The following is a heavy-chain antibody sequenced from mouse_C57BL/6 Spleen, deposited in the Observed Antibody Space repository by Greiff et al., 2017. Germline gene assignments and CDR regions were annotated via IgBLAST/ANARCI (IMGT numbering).Heavy chain of an antibody. Sequence: QVQLKESGPGLVQPSQSLSITCTVSGFSLTSYGVHWVRQSPGKGLEWLGVIWRGGSTDYNAAFMSRLSITKDNSKSQVFFKMNSLQADDTAIYYCATTSYDGYYYFDYWGQGTTLTVSS. CDR3: ATTSYDGYYYFDY. J-gene: IGHJ2*01. V-gene: IGHV2-5*01. CDR1: GFSLTSYG. D-gene: IGHD2-3*01. CDR2: IWRGGST.